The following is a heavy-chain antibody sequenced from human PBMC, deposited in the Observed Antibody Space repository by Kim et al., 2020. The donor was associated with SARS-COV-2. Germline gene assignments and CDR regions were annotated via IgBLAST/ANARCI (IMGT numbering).Heavy chain of an antibody. Sequence: ADSGKGLFNHSRDNSKNTLYLQMNSLRAEDTAVYYCAKEGGVAGYYGMDVWGQGTTVTVSS. CDR3: AKEGGVAGYYGMDV. V-gene: IGHV3-33*06. D-gene: IGHD2-15*01. J-gene: IGHJ6*02.